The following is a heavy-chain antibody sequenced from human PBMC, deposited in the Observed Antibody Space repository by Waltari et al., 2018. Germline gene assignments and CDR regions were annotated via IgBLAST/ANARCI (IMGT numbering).Heavy chain of an antibody. J-gene: IGHJ2*01. CDR3: ARHPAMTIMLWYFDL. CDR1: GGSIRRSRYY. V-gene: IGHV4-39*01. D-gene: IGHD2-8*01. Sequence: QLQLQESGPGLVKPSETLSLTCTVSGGSIRRSRYYWGWIRQPPGKGLEWIGSIYYSGSTYYNPSLKSRVTISVDTSKNQFSLKLSSVTAADTAVYYCARHPAMTIMLWYFDLWGRGTLVTVSS. CDR2: IYYSGST.